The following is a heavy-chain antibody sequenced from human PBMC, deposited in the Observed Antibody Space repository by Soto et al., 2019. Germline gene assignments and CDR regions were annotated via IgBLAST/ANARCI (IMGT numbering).Heavy chain of an antibody. Sequence: ASVKVSCKASGYIFTKYAMHWVRQAPGQRLERKEWINTGNGNTKYSQRFQGRVTITRDTSASTVYMELSSLRSEDTAVYYCARQGSSGWYFFDYWGQGTLVTVSS. CDR3: ARQGSSGWYFFDY. CDR1: GYIFTKYA. J-gene: IGHJ4*02. V-gene: IGHV1-3*04. D-gene: IGHD6-19*01. CDR2: INTGNGNT.